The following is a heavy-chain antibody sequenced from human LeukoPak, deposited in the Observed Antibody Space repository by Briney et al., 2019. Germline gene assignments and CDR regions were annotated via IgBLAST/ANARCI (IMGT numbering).Heavy chain of an antibody. CDR1: GYTFTSFG. CDR3: ARERQYPPYGMDV. D-gene: IGHD2-2*01. J-gene: IGHJ6*02. V-gene: IGHV1-18*01. Sequence: ASVKVSCKASGYTFTSFGISWVRQAPGQGLEWMGWISAYNGNTNYAQKLQGRVTMTTDTSTSTAYMELRSLRSDDTAVYSCARERQYPPYGMDVWGQGTTVTVSS. CDR2: ISAYNGNT.